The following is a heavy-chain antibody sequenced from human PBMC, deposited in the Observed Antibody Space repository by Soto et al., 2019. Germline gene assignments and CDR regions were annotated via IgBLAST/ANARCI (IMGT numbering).Heavy chain of an antibody. V-gene: IGHV1-18*01. CDR2: ITGDTLEA. Sequence: QVQLVQSGAEVRKPAASVTVPCTASGYTLNRYAISWLRQAPGQGPEWMGWITGDTLEASYARKFQGRVTPTGTTSTSTAYMELRGLRDDDTAVYYCARDRPTDQWGQGTLVTVSS. CDR1: GYTLNRYA. J-gene: IGHJ5*02. CDR3: ARDRPTDQ.